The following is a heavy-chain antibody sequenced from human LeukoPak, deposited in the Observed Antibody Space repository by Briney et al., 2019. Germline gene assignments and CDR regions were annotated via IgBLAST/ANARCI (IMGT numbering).Heavy chain of an antibody. Sequence: PGGSLRLSCAASGFTLSSYWMHWVRQAPGKGLVWVSRIKSDGSTTSYADSVKGRFTISRDNAKNTLYLQMNSLRAEDTAVYYCARGVGSYGYEYYYGMDVWGQGTTVTVSS. J-gene: IGHJ6*02. CDR1: GFTLSSYW. CDR2: IKSDGSTT. CDR3: ARGVGSYGYEYYYGMDV. V-gene: IGHV3-74*01. D-gene: IGHD3-16*01.